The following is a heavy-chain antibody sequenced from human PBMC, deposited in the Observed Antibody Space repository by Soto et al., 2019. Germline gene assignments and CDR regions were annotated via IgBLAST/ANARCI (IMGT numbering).Heavy chain of an antibody. CDR1: GNSIISGYY. J-gene: IGHJ5*02. CDR3: ARGLRPYCSGGTCYGCNCFDP. D-gene: IGHD2-15*01. CDR2: IYPTGST. V-gene: IGHV4-38-2*01. Sequence: KTSETLSLTCAVSGNSIISGYYWGLIRQPPGKGLEWIGSIYPTGSTYFNPSLKSRVTISVDTSKNQFSLILTSVTAADTAVYYCARGLRPYCSGGTCYGCNCFDPWGQGTLVTVSS.